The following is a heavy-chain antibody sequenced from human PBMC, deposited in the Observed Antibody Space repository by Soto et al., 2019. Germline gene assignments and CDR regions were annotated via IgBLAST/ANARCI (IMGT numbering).Heavy chain of an antibody. CDR1: GFTFSRYA. D-gene: IGHD5-18*01. Sequence: PGGSLRLSCAGSGFTFSRYAMNWVRQAPGKGLEWVPIISSRGDRTSYAESVKGRFTISRDDSKNTLFLHMNSLGAEDTAVYYCAKETGYSYGFQPNALDVWGQGTTVTVSS. CDR3: AKETGYSYGFQPNALDV. J-gene: IGHJ6*02. V-gene: IGHV3-23*01. CDR2: ISSRGDRT.